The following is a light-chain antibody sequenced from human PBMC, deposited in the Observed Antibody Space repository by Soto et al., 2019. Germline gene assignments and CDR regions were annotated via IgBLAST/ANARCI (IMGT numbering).Light chain of an antibody. CDR2: QDS. CDR1: KLGDKY. V-gene: IGLV3-1*01. CDR3: QAWDSSTGKV. Sequence: SYELTQPPSVSVSPGQTASITCSGDKLGDKYACWYQQKPGQSPVLVIYQDSKRPSGIPERFSGSNSGNTATLTISGTQAMDEADYYCQAWDSSTGKVFGTGTKLIVL. J-gene: IGLJ1*01.